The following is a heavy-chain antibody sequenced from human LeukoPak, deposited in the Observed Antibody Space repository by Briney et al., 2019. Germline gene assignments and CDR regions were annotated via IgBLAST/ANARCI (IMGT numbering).Heavy chain of an antibody. D-gene: IGHD2-15*01. Sequence: GGSLRLSCAASGFTFSSYWMSWVRQAPGKGLEWVANIKKDGSEKYYVDSVKGRFTISRDNAKKSLYLQMNSLRAEDTAVYYCAKVVVGPFYMDVWGKGTTVTVSS. CDR3: AKVVVGPFYMDV. V-gene: IGHV3-7*03. J-gene: IGHJ6*03. CDR2: IKKDGSEK. CDR1: GFTFSSYW.